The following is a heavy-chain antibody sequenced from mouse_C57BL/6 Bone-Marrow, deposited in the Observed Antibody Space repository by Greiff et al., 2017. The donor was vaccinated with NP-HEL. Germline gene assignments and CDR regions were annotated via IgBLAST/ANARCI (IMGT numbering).Heavy chain of an antibody. CDR1: GYTFTDHT. D-gene: IGHD1-1*01. Sequence: VQLQQSDAELVKPGASVKISCKVSGYTFTDHTIHWTKQRPEQGLEWIGYIYPRDGSTKYNEKFKGKATLTADKSSSTAYMQLNSLTSEDSAVYFCARPPYYGSSSFAYWGQGTLVTVSA. CDR3: ARPPYYGSSSFAY. V-gene: IGHV1-78*01. CDR2: IYPRDGST. J-gene: IGHJ3*01.